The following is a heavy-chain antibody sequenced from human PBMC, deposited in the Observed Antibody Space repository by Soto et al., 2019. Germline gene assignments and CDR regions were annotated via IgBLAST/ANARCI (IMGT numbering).Heavy chain of an antibody. CDR2: INPSGGST. CDR3: ARERYYYDSSGSSPAYYYGMDV. Sequence: ASVNVSFTASGYTFTRYYMHWVRQAPGQGLEWMGIINPSGGSTSYAQKFQGRVTMTRDTSTSTVYMELSSLRSEDTAVYYCARERYYYDSSGSSPAYYYGMDVWGQGTTVTVSS. CDR1: GYTFTRYY. J-gene: IGHJ6*02. D-gene: IGHD3-22*01. V-gene: IGHV1-46*01.